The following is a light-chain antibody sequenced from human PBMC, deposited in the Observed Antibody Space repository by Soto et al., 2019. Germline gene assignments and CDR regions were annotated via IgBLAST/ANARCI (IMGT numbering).Light chain of an antibody. V-gene: IGKV3-11*01. CDR1: QSVSSY. Sequence: EIVLTQSPATLSLSPGERATLSCRASQSVSSYLAWYQQKPGQAPRLLIYHTSNRATGIPARFSGSGSGTDFTLTISSLEPEDFAVYYCQQRSNWPWTFGGGTKVEIK. J-gene: IGKJ4*01. CDR3: QQRSNWPWT. CDR2: HTS.